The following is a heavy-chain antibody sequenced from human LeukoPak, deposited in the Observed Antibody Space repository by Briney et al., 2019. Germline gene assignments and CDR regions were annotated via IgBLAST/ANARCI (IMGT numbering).Heavy chain of an antibody. CDR1: GFTFSSYA. D-gene: IGHD6-13*01. CDR2: ISSNGGST. CDR3: VKAGNSSSWYHLDY. V-gene: IGHV3-64D*06. Sequence: GGSLRLSCSASGFTFSSYAMHRVRQAPGKGLEYVSAISSNGGSTYYADSVKGRFTISRDNSKNTLYLQMSSLRAEDTAVYYCVKAGNSSSWYHLDYWGQGTLVTVSS. J-gene: IGHJ4*02.